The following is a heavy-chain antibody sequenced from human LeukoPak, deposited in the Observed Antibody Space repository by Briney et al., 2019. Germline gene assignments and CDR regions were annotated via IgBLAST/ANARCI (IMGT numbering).Heavy chain of an antibody. V-gene: IGHV3-21*04. CDR1: GFTFSSYS. D-gene: IGHD2-15*01. CDR2: ISSSSSYI. J-gene: IGHJ5*02. CDR3: AREKDIVVVVAAIMGERRTYNWFDP. Sequence: GGSLRLSCAASGFTFSSYSMNWVRQAPGKGLEWVSSISSSSSYIYYADSVKGRFTISRDNAKNSLYLQMNSLRAEDTAVYYCAREKDIVVVVAAIMGERRTYNWFDPWGQGTLVTVSS.